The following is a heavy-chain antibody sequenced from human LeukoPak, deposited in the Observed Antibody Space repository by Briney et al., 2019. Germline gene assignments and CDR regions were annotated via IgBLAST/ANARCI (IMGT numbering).Heavy chain of an antibody. CDR1: GLTFSGAD. Sequence: GGSLRLSFAASGLTFSGADMHWVRQASGKGLEWVGRIRTKGNRYATAYAASVKGRFTISRDDSKNTAYLQMNSLKTEDTAVYYCIHYGLGSYSTDYWGQGTLVTVSS. CDR2: IRTKGNRYAT. D-gene: IGHD3-10*01. J-gene: IGHJ4*02. V-gene: IGHV3-73*01. CDR3: IHYGLGSYSTDY.